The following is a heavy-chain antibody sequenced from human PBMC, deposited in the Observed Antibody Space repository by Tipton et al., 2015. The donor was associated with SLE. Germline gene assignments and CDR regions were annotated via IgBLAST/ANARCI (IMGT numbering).Heavy chain of an antibody. Sequence: SLRLSCAASGFTFSSYGMHWVRQAPGKGLEWVAFISYDGSNKYYADSVKGRFTISTDNSKNTLYLQMNSLRAEDTAVYYCARDRSKYYASGCFDYWGQGTLVTVSS. CDR2: ISYDGSNK. CDR1: GFTFSSYG. V-gene: IGHV3-30*19. J-gene: IGHJ4*02. CDR3: ARDRSKYYASGCFDY. D-gene: IGHD6-19*01.